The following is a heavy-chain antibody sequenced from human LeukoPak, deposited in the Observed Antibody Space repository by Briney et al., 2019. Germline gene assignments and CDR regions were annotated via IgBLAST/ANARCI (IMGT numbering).Heavy chain of an antibody. D-gene: IGHD2/OR15-2a*01. CDR3: VRNFSRSFLGGWFDA. V-gene: IGHV4-39*01. Sequence: SETLSLTCSVSGGSIMSYNHYGGWIRQPRGKGVEWIGRIYNSLSPHYHPSRRGRVTVSAETSNNHSSVKLPSVTPADPSIFYCVRNFSRSFLGGWFDAWGQGSMVTVSS. J-gene: IGHJ5*02. CDR2: IYNSLSP. CDR1: GGSIMSYNHY.